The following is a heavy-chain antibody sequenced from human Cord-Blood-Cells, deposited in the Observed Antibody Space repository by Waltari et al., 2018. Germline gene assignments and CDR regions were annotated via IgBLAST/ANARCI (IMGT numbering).Heavy chain of an antibody. J-gene: IGHJ4*02. CDR2: INHSGST. D-gene: IGHD1-26*01. Sequence: QVQLQQWGAGLLKPSEILYLTCAVNGGSISGYNWSWIRQPPGKGLEWIGEINHSGSTNYNPSLKSRVTISVDTSKNQFSLKLSSVTAADTAVYYCARTVYSGSSFDYWGQGTLVTVSS. V-gene: IGHV4-34*01. CDR1: GGSISGYN. CDR3: ARTVYSGSSFDY.